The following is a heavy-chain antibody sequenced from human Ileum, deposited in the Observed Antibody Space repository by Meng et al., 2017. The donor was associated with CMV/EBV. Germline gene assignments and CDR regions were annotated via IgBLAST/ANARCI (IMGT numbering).Heavy chain of an antibody. Sequence: SCAACGFTFSSYDMHWVRQATGKGLEWVSAIGTAGDTYYPGSAKGRFTISRDNSKKTVYLQMNSLGAEDTAVYYCAAKLHGDYAFEYWGQGSLVTVSS. J-gene: IGHJ4*02. CDR1: GFTFSSYD. V-gene: IGHV3-13*01. D-gene: IGHD4-17*01. CDR2: IGTAGDT. CDR3: AAKLHGDYAFEY.